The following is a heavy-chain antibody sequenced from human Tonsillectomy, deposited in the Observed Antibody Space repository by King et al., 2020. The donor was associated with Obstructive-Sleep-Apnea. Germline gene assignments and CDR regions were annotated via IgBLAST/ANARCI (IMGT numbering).Heavy chain of an antibody. CDR2: IKEDGSEK. J-gene: IGHJ6*02. CDR1: GFTFSSYW. Sequence: QLVQSGGGLVQPGGSLRLSCAASGFTFSSYWMSWVRQAPGKGLEWVANIKEDGSEKCYVDSVKGRFTISRDNAKNSLYLQMNSLRAEDTAVYYCARDERQYSYGPFDVWGQGTTVTVSS. V-gene: IGHV3-7*01. D-gene: IGHD5-18*01. CDR3: ARDERQYSYGPFDV.